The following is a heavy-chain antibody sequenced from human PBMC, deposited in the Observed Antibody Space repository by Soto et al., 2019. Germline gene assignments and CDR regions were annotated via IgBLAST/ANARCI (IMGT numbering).Heavy chain of an antibody. CDR1: GFTFSSYW. J-gene: IGHJ4*02. D-gene: IGHD1-26*01. Sequence: PGGSMRLSCAASGFTFSSYWRHWVRQVPEKGLVWVSHIDSDGNFTTYADSVKGRFTISRDNAKNTVYLQMNSLRAEDTAVYYCVRDDVGVGIDYWGLGTLVTVSS. CDR3: VRDDVGVGIDY. V-gene: IGHV3-74*03. CDR2: IDSDGNFT.